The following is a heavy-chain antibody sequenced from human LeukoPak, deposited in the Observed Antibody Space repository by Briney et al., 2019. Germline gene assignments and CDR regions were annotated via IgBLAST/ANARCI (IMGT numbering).Heavy chain of an antibody. D-gene: IGHD1-1*01. J-gene: IGHJ4*02. CDR2: ISTSSTYI. CDR3: ARERQLERLAFGKEGSAFDY. CDR1: GFSFSSYS. V-gene: IGHV3-21*06. Sequence: PGGSLRLSCAASGFSFSSYSMNWVRQAPGKGLEWVSSISTSSTYIKYADSVKGRFTISRDNALNSVYLQMNSLRADDTAVYYCARERQLERLAFGKEGSAFDYWGQGTLVTVSS.